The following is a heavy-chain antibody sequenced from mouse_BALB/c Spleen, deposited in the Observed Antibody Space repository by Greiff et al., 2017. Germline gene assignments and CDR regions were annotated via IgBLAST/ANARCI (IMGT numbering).Heavy chain of an antibody. CDR3: ARPYYRYDGAWFAY. J-gene: IGHJ3*01. D-gene: IGHD2-14*01. V-gene: IGHV14-3*02. Sequence: VQLQRSGAELVKPGASVKLSCTASGFNIKDTYMHWVKQRPEQGLEWIGRIDPANGNTKYDPKFQGKATITADTSSNTAYLQLSSLTSEDTAVYYCARPYYRYDGAWFAYWGQGTLVTVSA. CDR2: IDPANGNT. CDR1: GFNIKDTY.